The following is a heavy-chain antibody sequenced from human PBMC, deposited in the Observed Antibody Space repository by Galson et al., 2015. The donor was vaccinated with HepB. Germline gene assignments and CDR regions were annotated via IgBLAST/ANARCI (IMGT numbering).Heavy chain of an antibody. CDR2: IKPDGGST. CDR3: ARSSGYCSSSNCYFFAFDI. J-gene: IGHJ3*02. D-gene: IGHD2-2*01. Sequence: SVKVSCKASGYNVTDYYLHWVRQAPGQGLEWMGIIKPDGGSTIYAQRFQGRVVMTSDTSTATVYMEMASVRSEDTALYYCARSSGYCSSSNCYFFAFDIWGPGTMVTVS. CDR1: GYNVTDYY. V-gene: IGHV1-46*01.